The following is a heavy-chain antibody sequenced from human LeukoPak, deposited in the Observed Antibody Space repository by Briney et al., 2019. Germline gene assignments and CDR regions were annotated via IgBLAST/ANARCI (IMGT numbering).Heavy chain of an antibody. CDR3: AKDRDLAS. V-gene: IGHV3-30*02. CDR2: VRSDGSSQ. Sequence: GGSLRLSCAASGFTFTTYGMHWVRQAPGKGLEWVAFVRSDGSSQSYADSVKGRFTISRDNPKNTLYLQMSSLRPEDTAIYYCAKDRDLASWGQGTLVTVSS. CDR1: GFTFTTYG. J-gene: IGHJ5*02.